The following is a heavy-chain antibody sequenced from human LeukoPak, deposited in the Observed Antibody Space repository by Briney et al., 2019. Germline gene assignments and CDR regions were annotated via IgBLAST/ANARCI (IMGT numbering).Heavy chain of an antibody. J-gene: IGHJ4*02. Sequence: PGGSLRLSCAASGFTFGSYWMNWVRQAPGKGLEWVATIKQDGSENYYVDSVKGRFTISRDNAKNSLYLQMNSLRGEDTAVYYCVVRDGGFDYWGQGTLVTVSS. CDR1: GFTFGSYW. CDR2: IKQDGSEN. D-gene: IGHD4/OR15-4a*01. CDR3: VVRDGGFDY. V-gene: IGHV3-7*01.